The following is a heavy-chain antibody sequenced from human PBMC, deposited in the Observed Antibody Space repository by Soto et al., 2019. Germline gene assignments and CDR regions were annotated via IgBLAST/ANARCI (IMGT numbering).Heavy chain of an antibody. CDR1: GFSLRTSRVG. D-gene: IGHD2-21*02. CDR2: IYWDDDK. CDR3: AHRQTYCGGVCDSGFDY. Sequence: QITLKESGPTLVKPTQTLTLTCTFSGFSLRTSRVGVGWIRQPPGKALEWLALIYWDDDKRYSPSLKSRLTITKDTSKNQVVLTMTNMDPVDTATYYCAHRQTYCGGVCDSGFDYWGQGTLVTVSS. V-gene: IGHV2-5*02. J-gene: IGHJ4*02.